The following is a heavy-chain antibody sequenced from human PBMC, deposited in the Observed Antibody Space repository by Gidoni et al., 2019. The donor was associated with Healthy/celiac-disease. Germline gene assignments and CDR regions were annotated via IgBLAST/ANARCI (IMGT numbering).Heavy chain of an antibody. D-gene: IGHD3-10*01. Sequence: QVHLQQWRAGLLKPSDTLSLTCAVSGGSFSGFYWRWIRQPPGKGLEWSGEINHIGSTNYNPSLKSRVTISVDTSKNQFSLKLSSVTAADTAVYYCARGRPTVWFRELLHFDYWGQGTLVTVSS. CDR3: ARGRPTVWFRELLHFDY. J-gene: IGHJ4*02. V-gene: IGHV4-34*01. CDR1: GGSFSGFY. CDR2: INHIGST.